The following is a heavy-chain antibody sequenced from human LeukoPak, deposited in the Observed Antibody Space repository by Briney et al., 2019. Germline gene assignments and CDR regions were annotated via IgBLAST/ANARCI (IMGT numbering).Heavy chain of an antibody. CDR1: GGSISSYY. D-gene: IGHD3-16*01. V-gene: IGHV4-59*01. CDR3: ARETSQKGAHYMDV. CDR2: IYYSGST. J-gene: IGHJ6*03. Sequence: SETLSLTCTVSGGSISSYYWSWIRQPPGKGLEWIGCIYYSGSTNYNPSLKSRVTISVDTSKNQFSLKLSSVTAADTAVYYCARETSQKGAHYMDVWGKGTTVTTSS.